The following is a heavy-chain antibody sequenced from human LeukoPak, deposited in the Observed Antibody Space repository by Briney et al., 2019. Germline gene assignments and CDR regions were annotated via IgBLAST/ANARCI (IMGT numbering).Heavy chain of an antibody. CDR3: AKDGFEYDFWSAYYTGNVGNWFDP. J-gene: IGHJ5*02. V-gene: IGHV3-30*02. Sequence: TGGSLRLSCAASGFTFSSYGMHWVRQAPGKGLEWVAFIRYDGSNKYYADSVKGRFTISRDNSKNTLYLQMNSLRAEDTAVYYCAKDGFEYDFWSAYYTGNVGNWFDPWGQGTLVTVSS. CDR2: IRYDGSNK. CDR1: GFTFSSYG. D-gene: IGHD3-3*01.